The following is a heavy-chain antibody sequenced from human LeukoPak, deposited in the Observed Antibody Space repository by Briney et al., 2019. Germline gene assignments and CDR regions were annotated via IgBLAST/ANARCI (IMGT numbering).Heavy chain of an antibody. Sequence: PGGSLRLSCAASGFTFSSYSMNWVRQAPGKGLEWVSSISSSSSYIYYADSVKGRFTFSRDNAKNSLYLQMNSLRAEDTAVYYCARDAPVGATDFDYWGQGTLVTVSS. V-gene: IGHV3-21*01. D-gene: IGHD1-26*01. CDR2: ISSSSSYI. CDR1: GFTFSSYS. J-gene: IGHJ4*02. CDR3: ARDAPVGATDFDY.